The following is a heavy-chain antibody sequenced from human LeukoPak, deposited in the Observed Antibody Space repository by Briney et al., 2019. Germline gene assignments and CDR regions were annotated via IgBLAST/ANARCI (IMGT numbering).Heavy chain of an antibody. D-gene: IGHD2-21*01. Sequence: SVKVSCKASGGTFSSYAISWVRQAPGQGLEWMGGIIPIFGTANYAQKFQGRVTITADESTSTAYMELSSLRSEDTAVYYCARDTTSIAYCGGDCYSGAFDIWGQGTMVTVSS. V-gene: IGHV1-69*13. CDR2: IIPIFGTA. J-gene: IGHJ3*02. CDR1: GGTFSSYA. CDR3: ARDTTSIAYCGGDCYSGAFDI.